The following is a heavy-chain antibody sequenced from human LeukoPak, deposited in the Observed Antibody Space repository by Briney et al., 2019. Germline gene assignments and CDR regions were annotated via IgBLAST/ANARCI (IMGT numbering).Heavy chain of an antibody. CDR3: ASSLGELSLNPGDY. D-gene: IGHD3-16*02. CDR2: INHSGST. Sequence: SETLSLTCAVYGGSFSGYYWSWIRQPPGKGLEWIGEINHSGSTNYNPSLKSRVTMSVDTSKNQFSLKLSSVTAADTAVYYCASSLGELSLNPGDYWGQGTLVTVSS. V-gene: IGHV4-34*01. CDR1: GGSFSGYY. J-gene: IGHJ4*02.